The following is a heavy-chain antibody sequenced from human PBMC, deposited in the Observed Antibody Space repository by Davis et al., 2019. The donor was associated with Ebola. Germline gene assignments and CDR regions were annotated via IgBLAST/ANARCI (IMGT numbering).Heavy chain of an antibody. D-gene: IGHD3-22*01. CDR2: INPNSGAT. CDR3: ASAGRGYSAD. V-gene: IGHV1-2*06. J-gene: IGHJ4*02. Sequence: ASVKVFCKASGYTFTAYYMHWVRQAPGQGLVWMGRINPNSGATNYAQKFQGRVTMTRDTSISTAYMEVTRLRSDDTAVYYCASAGRGYSADWGQGTLVTVSS. CDR1: GYTFTAYY.